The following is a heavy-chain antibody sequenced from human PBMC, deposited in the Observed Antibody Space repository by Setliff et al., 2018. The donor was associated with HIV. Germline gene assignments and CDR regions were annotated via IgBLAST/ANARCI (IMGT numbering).Heavy chain of an antibody. Sequence: SETLSLTCTVSGYSISGGYYWGWIRQPPGKGLEWIGNIYHTGSSYYNPSLNDRATISLDTSKNQFSLKLNSVTAADTAVYYCARGVLDLVISVYGFWGQGIPVTVSS. CDR3: ARGVLDLVISVYGF. D-gene: IGHD3-22*01. CDR1: GYSISGGYY. CDR2: IYHTGSS. V-gene: IGHV4-38-2*02. J-gene: IGHJ4*02.